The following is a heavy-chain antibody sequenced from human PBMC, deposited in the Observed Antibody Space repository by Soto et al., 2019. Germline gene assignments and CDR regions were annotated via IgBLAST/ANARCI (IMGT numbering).Heavy chain of an antibody. V-gene: IGHV4-34*01. Sequence: QVQLQQWGAGLLKPSETLSLSCADYGGSVSSYYWSWIRQPPGKGLGWIGEITHNGNINYNPSLKSRVTISVDTSKNQFSLGLSSVTAADTAVYYCARGCYVVYDSSGYCYWGQGTLVTVSS. CDR1: GGSVSSYY. D-gene: IGHD3-22*01. CDR3: ARGCYVVYDSSGYCY. J-gene: IGHJ4*02. CDR2: ITHNGNI.